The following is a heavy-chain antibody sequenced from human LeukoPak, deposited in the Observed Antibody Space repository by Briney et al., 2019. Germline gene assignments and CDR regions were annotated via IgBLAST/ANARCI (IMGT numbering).Heavy chain of an antibody. Sequence: SETLSLTCTVSGGSISSYYWSWIRQPPGKGLEWIGYIYYSGSTNYNPSLKSRVTISVDTSKNQFSLKLSSVTAADTAVYYCARSVVAGLFPYYFDYWGQGTLVTVSS. CDR3: ARSVVAGLFPYYFDY. CDR1: GGSISSYY. CDR2: IYYSGST. D-gene: IGHD6-19*01. V-gene: IGHV4-59*01. J-gene: IGHJ4*02.